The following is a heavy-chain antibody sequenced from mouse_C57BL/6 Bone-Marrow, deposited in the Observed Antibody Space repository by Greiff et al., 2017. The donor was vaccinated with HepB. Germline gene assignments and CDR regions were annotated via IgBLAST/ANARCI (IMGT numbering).Heavy chain of an antibody. D-gene: IGHD2-4*01. CDR2: IWTGGGT. CDR3: ARSPQEVSTMIYFDY. V-gene: IGHV2-9-1*01. Sequence: QVQLKESGPGLVAPSQSLSITCTVSGFSFTSYAISWVRQPPGKGLEWLGVIWTGGGTNYNSALKSRLSISKDNSKSQVFLKMNSLQTDDTARYYCARSPQEVSTMIYFDYWGQGTTLTVSS. J-gene: IGHJ2*01. CDR1: GFSFTSYA.